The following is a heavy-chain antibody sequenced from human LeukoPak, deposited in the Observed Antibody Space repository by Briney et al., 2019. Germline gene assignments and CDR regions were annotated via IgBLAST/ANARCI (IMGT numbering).Heavy chain of an antibody. D-gene: IGHD4-11*01. CDR3: AKSRSLGLQYFDT. CDR2: IYHSGII. J-gene: IGHJ4*02. V-gene: IGHV4-59*01. CDR1: GGSISGYY. Sequence: KTSETLSLTCTVSGGSISGYYWNWIRQSPEKGLEWIGYIYHSGIINFNPSLKARVTMSIDTSKNQFSLKLSSVTAADTAVYYCAKSRSLGLQYFDTWGQGTLATVSS.